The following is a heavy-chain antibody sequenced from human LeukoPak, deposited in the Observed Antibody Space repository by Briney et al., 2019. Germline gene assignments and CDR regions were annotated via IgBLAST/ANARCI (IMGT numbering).Heavy chain of an antibody. J-gene: IGHJ5*02. CDR1: GGSISSSNW. D-gene: IGHD2-15*01. Sequence: SRTLSLTCAVSGGSISSSNWWSWVRQPPGKGLEWIGEIYHSGSTNYNPSLKSRVTISVDKSKNQFSLELSSVTAADTAVYYCARWGYCSGGSCYSFGWFDPWGQGTLVTVSS. V-gene: IGHV4-4*02. CDR3: ARWGYCSGGSCYSFGWFDP. CDR2: IYHSGST.